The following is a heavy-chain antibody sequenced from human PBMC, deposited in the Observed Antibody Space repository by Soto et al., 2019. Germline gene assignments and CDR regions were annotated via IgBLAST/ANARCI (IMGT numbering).Heavy chain of an antibody. D-gene: IGHD3-22*01. J-gene: IGHJ4*02. CDR2: IYYGGST. V-gene: IGHV4-39*01. CDR1: GGSISSSSYY. Sequence: SETLSLTCTVSGGSISSSSYYWGWIRQPPGKGLEWIGSIYYGGSTYYNPSLKSRVTISVDTSKNQFSLKLDSVTAADTAVYYCARLGGYYQAFDQWGQGSLVTVSS. CDR3: ARLGGYYQAFDQ.